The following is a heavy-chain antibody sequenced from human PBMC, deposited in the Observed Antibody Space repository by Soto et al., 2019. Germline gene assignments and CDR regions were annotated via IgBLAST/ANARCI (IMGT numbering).Heavy chain of an antibody. CDR3: AEEVSADRAFDI. Sequence: QMQLVQSGPEVKKPGTSVKVSCKASGFTFTTSAVQWVRQARGQRLEWIGWIVVGSGNTNYAQKFQERVTITRDMATSTAYMELSSLRSEDTAVYYCAEEVSADRAFDIWGQGTMVTVSS. J-gene: IGHJ3*02. CDR2: IVVGSGNT. V-gene: IGHV1-58*01. CDR1: GFTFTTSA.